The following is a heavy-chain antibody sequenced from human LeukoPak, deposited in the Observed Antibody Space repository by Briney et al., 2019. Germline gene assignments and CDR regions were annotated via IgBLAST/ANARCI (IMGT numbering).Heavy chain of an antibody. D-gene: IGHD6-6*01. J-gene: IGHJ4*02. CDR2: IYYSGST. CDR1: GGSVSSGGYY. Sequence: SETLSLTCTVSGGSVSSGGYYWSWIRQHPGKGLEWIGYIYYSGSTYYNPSLKSRVTISVDTSKNQFSLKLSSVTAAETAVYYCARDGLGSSGFDYWGQGTLVTVSS. CDR3: ARDGLGSSGFDY. V-gene: IGHV4-31*03.